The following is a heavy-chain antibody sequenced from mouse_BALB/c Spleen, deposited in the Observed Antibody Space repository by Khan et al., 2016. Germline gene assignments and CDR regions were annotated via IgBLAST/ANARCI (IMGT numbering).Heavy chain of an antibody. J-gene: IGHJ3*01. V-gene: IGHV1S81*02. CDR3: ARSADGHYPFAY. CDR2: INPSNGGT. D-gene: IGHD2-3*01. CDR1: GYIFTTYY. Sequence: QVQLQQPGAELVKPGASVILSCKASGYIFTTYYIYCVKQRPGQGLEWIGGINPSNGGTNFNEKFKSKATLTVDKSSTTAYMQLSSLTSEDSAIXYCARSADGHYPFAYWGQGTLVTVSA.